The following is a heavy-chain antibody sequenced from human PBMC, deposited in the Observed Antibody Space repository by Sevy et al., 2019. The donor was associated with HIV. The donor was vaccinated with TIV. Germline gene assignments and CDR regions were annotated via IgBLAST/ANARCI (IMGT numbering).Heavy chain of an antibody. Sequence: SETLSLTCTVSGGSISNYFWSWIRQPPGKGLERIGYIYYSGSTNYNPSLKSRVTISVDTSKNQFSLKLSSVTAADTAVYYCARESIGAVGDFDYWRQGTLVTVSS. V-gene: IGHV4-59*12. D-gene: IGHD6-13*01. CDR3: ARESIGAVGDFDY. CDR2: IYYSGST. J-gene: IGHJ4*02. CDR1: GGSISNYF.